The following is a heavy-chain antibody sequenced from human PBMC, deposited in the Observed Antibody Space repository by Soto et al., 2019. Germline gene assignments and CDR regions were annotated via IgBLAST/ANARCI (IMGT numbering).Heavy chain of an antibody. CDR1: GFTFDDYG. Sequence: PGGSLRLSCAASGFTFDDYGMSWVRQAPGKGLEWVSGINWNGGSTGYADSVKGRFTISRDNAKNSLYLQMNSLRAEDTALYYCARDGLSYSSSSFGYNWFDPWGQGTLVTVSS. D-gene: IGHD6-6*01. CDR3: ARDGLSYSSSSFGYNWFDP. CDR2: INWNGGST. V-gene: IGHV3-20*04. J-gene: IGHJ5*02.